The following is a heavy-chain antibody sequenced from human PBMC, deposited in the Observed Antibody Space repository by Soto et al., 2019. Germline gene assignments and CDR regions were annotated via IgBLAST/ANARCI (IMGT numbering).Heavy chain of an antibody. CDR1: GYTFTYRY. D-gene: IGHD5-18*01. CDR3: AIQLWLTVNWFDP. Sequence: QMQLVQSGAEVKKTGSSVKVSCKASGYTFTYRYLHWVRQAPGQALEWMGWITPFNGNTNYAQKFQDRVTITRDRSMSTAYMELGSLRSEDTAMYYCAIQLWLTVNWFDPWGQGTLVTVSS. J-gene: IGHJ5*02. CDR2: ITPFNGNT. V-gene: IGHV1-45*02.